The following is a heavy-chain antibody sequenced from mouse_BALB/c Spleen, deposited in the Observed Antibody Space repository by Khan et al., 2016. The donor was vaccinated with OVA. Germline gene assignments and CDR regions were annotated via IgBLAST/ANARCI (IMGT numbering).Heavy chain of an antibody. CDR2: ISYSGNT. J-gene: IGHJ2*01. V-gene: IGHV3-2*02. CDR1: GYSITSDYA. Sequence: EVKLEESGPGLVKPSQSLSLTCTVTGYSITSDYAWNWIRQFPGNKLEWMGYISYSGNTKYNPSLKSRISITRDTSKNQFFLQLNFVTIEDTATYYCARIQGGYFDYWGQGTTLTVSS. CDR3: ARIQGGYFDY. D-gene: IGHD3-2*02.